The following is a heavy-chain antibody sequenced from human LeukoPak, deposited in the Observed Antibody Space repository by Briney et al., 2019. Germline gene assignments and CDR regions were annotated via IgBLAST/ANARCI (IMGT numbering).Heavy chain of an antibody. CDR2: INPSGGST. V-gene: IGHV1-46*01. J-gene: IGHJ5*02. CDR3: ARDRGSGWYDTWFDP. D-gene: IGHD6-19*01. CDR1: GGTFSSYA. Sequence: ASVKVSCKASGGTFSSYAISWVRQAPGQGLEWMGIINPSGGSTSYAQKFQGRVTMTRDTSTSTVYMELSSLRSEDTAVYHCARDRGSGWYDTWFDPWGQGTLVTVSS.